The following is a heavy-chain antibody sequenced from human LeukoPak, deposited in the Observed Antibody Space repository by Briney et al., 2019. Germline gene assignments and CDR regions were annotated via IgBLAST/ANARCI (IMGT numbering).Heavy chain of an antibody. Sequence: ASVKVSFKSSGYTFTSYGIIWVRQAPGQGLEWMGWISAYNGNTNYAQKLQGRVTMTTDTSTSTAYMELRSLRSDDTAVYYCARDELAAAGNKYFYYGLDVWGQGPRVTVSS. CDR3: ARDELAAAGNKYFYYGLDV. CDR2: ISAYNGNT. J-gene: IGHJ6*02. V-gene: IGHV1-18*01. CDR1: GYTFTSYG. D-gene: IGHD6-13*01.